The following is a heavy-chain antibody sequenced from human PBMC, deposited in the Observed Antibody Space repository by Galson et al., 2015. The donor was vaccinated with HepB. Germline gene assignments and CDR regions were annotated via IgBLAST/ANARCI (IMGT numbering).Heavy chain of an antibody. CDR2: IDLNDSYI. V-gene: IGHV5-10-1*01. J-gene: IGHJ4*02. Sequence: QSGAEVKKPGESLRISCKGSEYSFTSYWINWVRQMPGKGLEWVGKIDLNDSYINYSPSFQGHVTISVDKSINTAYLQWGSLKASDTAMYYCARFESPYGDLGDWGQGTLVTVSS. D-gene: IGHD4-17*01. CDR3: ARFESPYGDLGD. CDR1: EYSFTSYW.